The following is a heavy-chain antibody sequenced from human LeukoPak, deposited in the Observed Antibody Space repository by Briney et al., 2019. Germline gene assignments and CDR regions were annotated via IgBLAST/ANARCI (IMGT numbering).Heavy chain of an antibody. CDR2: VYHSGNA. V-gene: IGHV4-30-4*07. CDR3: ARIGRNYRHSSASWYYFDN. CDR1: GDSIRSVGYS. J-gene: IGHJ4*02. D-gene: IGHD3-22*01. Sequence: KSSETLSLTCAVSGDSIRSVGYSWSWIRQPPGKRLEWLGYVYHSGNANYNPSLKSRLTISVDTSRDEFSLKLSSVTAADTAVYYCARIGRNYRHSSASWYYFDNWGQGTLVTVSS.